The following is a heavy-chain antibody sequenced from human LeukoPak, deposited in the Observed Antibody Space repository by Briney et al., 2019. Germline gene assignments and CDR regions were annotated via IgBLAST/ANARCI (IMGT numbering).Heavy chain of an antibody. CDR2: INHSGST. J-gene: IGHJ5*02. CDR1: GGSISSYY. CDR3: ASKVPPGPSALDWFDP. Sequence: SETLSLTCTVSGGSISSYYWSWIRQPPGKGLEWIGEINHSGSTNYNPSLKSRVTISVDTSKNQFSLKLSSVTAADTAVYYCASKVPPGPSALDWFDPWGQGTLVTVSS. V-gene: IGHV4-34*01.